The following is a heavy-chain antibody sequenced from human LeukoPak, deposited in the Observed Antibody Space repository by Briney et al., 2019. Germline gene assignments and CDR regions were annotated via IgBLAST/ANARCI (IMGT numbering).Heavy chain of an antibody. CDR2: INHSEST. J-gene: IGHJ4*01. V-gene: IGHV4-34*01. CDR3: ARVRGGRYYYDSSGYLSFDY. D-gene: IGHD3-22*01. CDR1: GGSFSGYY. Sequence: SETLSLTCAVYGGSFSGYYWSWISQPPGKGLEWIGEINHSESTNYNPSLKSRVTISVDTSKNQFSLKLSSVTAADTAVYYCARVRGGRYYYDSSGYLSFDYWGQGTLVTVSS.